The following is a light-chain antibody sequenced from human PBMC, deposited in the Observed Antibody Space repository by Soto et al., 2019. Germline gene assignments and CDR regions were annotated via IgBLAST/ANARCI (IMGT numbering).Light chain of an antibody. V-gene: IGLV4-69*01. CDR3: QTWGTGIQV. CDR1: SGHSSYA. J-gene: IGLJ1*01. CDR2: LNSDGSH. Sequence: QLVLTQSPSASASLGASVKLTCTLSSGHSSYAIAWHQQQPEKGPRYLMKLNSDGSHSKGDGIPDRFSGSSSGAERYLTISSLQSGDEADYYCQTWGTGIQVFGTGTKLTVL.